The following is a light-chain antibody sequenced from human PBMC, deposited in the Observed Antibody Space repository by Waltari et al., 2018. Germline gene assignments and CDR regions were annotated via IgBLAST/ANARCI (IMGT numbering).Light chain of an antibody. J-gene: IGLJ2*01. CDR1: NLGTTR. CDR3: QVWDGSSDHVV. CDR2: FDS. V-gene: IGLV3-21*04. Sequence: SYVLTQPPSVSVAPRETARLSWSGKNLGTTRVHWYQQKPGQAPLLVISFDSDRPSEIPERFSGSNSGNTATLTINRVEAGDEADYYCQVWDGSSDHVVFGGGTKLTVL.